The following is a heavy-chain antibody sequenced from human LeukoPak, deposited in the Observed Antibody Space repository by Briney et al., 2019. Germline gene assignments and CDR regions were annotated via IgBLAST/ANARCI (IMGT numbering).Heavy chain of an antibody. CDR3: TREIQLELYYYYYYMDV. V-gene: IGHV3-30*02. D-gene: IGHD1-1*01. Sequence: SGGSLRLSCAASGFTFSSYGMHWVRQAPGKGLEWVAFIRYDGSYKYYADSVKGRLTISRDNSKNTLYLQMNSLKTEDTAVYYCTREIQLELYYYYYYMDVWGKGTTVTISS. CDR1: GFTFSSYG. CDR2: IRYDGSYK. J-gene: IGHJ6*03.